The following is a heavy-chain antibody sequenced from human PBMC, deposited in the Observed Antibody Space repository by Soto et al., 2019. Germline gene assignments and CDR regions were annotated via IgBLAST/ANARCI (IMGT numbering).Heavy chain of an antibody. CDR1: GGSISSGDYY. Sequence: SETLSLTCTVSGGSISSGDYYWSWIRQPPGKGLEWIGYIYYSGSTYYNPSLKSRVTISVDTSKNQFPLKLSSVTAADTAVYYCQGYSYGHDYWGQGALVTVSS. D-gene: IGHD5-18*01. CDR2: IYYSGST. J-gene: IGHJ4*02. CDR3: QGYSYGHDY. V-gene: IGHV4-30-4*01.